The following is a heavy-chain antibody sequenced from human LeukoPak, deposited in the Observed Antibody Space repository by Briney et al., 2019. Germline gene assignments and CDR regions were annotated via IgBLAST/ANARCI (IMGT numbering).Heavy chain of an antibody. D-gene: IGHD3-10*01. Sequence: PGGSLRLSCAASGFTFSSYAMTWVRQAPGKGLEWVSAISGSGGSKYYADSVKGRFTIFRDNSKNTLYLQMNSLRAEDTAVYYCAKDDRITMVRGVVTGFDYWGQGTLVTVSS. CDR1: GFTFSSYA. CDR2: ISGSGGSK. V-gene: IGHV3-23*01. J-gene: IGHJ4*02. CDR3: AKDDRITMVRGVVTGFDY.